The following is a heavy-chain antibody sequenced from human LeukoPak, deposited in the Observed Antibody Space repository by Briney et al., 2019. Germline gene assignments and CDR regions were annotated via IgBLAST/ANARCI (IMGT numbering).Heavy chain of an antibody. V-gene: IGHV4-59*01. CDR2: MYYSGNT. D-gene: IGHD3-10*01. J-gene: IGHJ3*01. CDR3: ANQRRRSSERQSRAHAFDV. Sequence: SETLSLTCAVSGGSICSYYWTWIRQPPGKGLEWIGDMYYSGNTNYNPSLKSRVTISIDTSKNQFSLKLTSVTAADTAVYYCANQRRRSSERQSRAHAFDVWGQGTMITVSS. CDR1: GGSICSYY.